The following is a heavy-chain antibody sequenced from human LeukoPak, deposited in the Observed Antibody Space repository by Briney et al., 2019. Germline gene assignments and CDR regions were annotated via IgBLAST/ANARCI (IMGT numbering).Heavy chain of an antibody. CDR3: ASSYGSGSYYQFDY. CDR1: GGSISSGGYY. D-gene: IGHD3-10*01. J-gene: IGHJ4*02. Sequence: SETLSLTCTVSGGSISSGGYYWSWIRQHPGQGLEWIGYIYYSGSTYYNPSLKSRVTISVDTSKNQFSLKLSSVTAADTAVYYCASSYGSGSYYQFDYWGQGTLVTVSS. CDR2: IYYSGST. V-gene: IGHV4-31*03.